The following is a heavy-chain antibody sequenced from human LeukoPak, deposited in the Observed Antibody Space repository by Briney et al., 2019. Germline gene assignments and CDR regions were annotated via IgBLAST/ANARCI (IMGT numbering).Heavy chain of an antibody. D-gene: IGHD6-19*01. CDR2: ISGSGGST. CDR3: AKGPRASGWTYFDY. J-gene: IGHJ4*02. CDR1: GFTFSSYA. V-gene: IGHV3-23*01. Sequence: PGGSLRLSCAASGFTFSSYAMSWARQAPGKGLEWVSVISGSGGSTYSAESVKGRFTISRDNSKNTLYLQMNSLRVEDTAVYYCAKGPRASGWTYFDYWGQGTLVTVSS.